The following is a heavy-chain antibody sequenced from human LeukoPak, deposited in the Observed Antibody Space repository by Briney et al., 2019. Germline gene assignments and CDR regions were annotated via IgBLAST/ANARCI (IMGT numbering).Heavy chain of an antibody. J-gene: IGHJ4*02. CDR2: IIPIFGTA. Sequence: SVKVSCKASGGTFSSYAISWVRQAPGQGLEWMGRIIPIFGTANYAQKFQGRVTITADESTSTAYMELSSLRSEDTAVYYCARLEITTVTTSDYWGQGTLVTVSS. D-gene: IGHD4-17*01. V-gene: IGHV1-69*13. CDR3: ARLEITTVTTSDY. CDR1: GGTFSSYA.